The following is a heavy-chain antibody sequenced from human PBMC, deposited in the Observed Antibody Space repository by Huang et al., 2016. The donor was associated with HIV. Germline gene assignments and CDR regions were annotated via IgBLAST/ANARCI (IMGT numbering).Heavy chain of an antibody. J-gene: IGHJ3*02. D-gene: IGHD2-2*01. CDR2: IYPGDSDT. V-gene: IGHV5-51*01. Sequence: EVQLVQSGAVVKKPGESLKISCKGSGYTFNGYWIGWVRRMPGEGLGWLGFIYPGDSDTTYSPSFQGQGTSSADKSISTAYLQWSGLKASDTAMYYCARQGVGDFVVEPTGLGAFDIWGQGTMVTVSS. CDR3: ARQGVGDFVVEPTGLGAFDI. CDR1: GYTFNGYW.